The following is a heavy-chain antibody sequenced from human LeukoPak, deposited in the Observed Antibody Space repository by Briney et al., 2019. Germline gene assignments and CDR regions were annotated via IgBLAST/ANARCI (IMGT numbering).Heavy chain of an antibody. V-gene: IGHV3-15*01. CDR2: SKSKADCGTT. CDR3: APDRRECGHDCSRYYFDY. CDR1: GLTFSNGW. Sequence: GGSLRLSCAVCGLTFSNGWMSGVRQAPGKGLEWVGRSKSKADCGTTDCAARVKGRFTISRDDSKHTVFLQTDSLLTEDAAVYYCAPDRRECGHDCSRYYFDYWGQGTLVTVSS. J-gene: IGHJ4*02. D-gene: IGHD2-21*02.